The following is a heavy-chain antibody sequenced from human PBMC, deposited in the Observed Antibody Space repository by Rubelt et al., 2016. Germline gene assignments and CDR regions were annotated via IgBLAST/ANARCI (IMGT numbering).Heavy chain of an antibody. D-gene: IGHD1-7*01. CDR3: ARLLRESGTTVGFDS. CDR2: TYHSGTT. CDR1: GDSISSSDDY. V-gene: IGHV4-39*01. Sequence: QLHLRESGPGLVKPSETLSLTCTVSGDSISSSDDYWAWIRQPPGKGLEWFGSTYHSGTTFYNPALTGRGTISVSTSKKQFSLKWTSVTAADTAVYYCARLLRESGTTVGFDSWGQGTLVTVSS. J-gene: IGHJ4*02.